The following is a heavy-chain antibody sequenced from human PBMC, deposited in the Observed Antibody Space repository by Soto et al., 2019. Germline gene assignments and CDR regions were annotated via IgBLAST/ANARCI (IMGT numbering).Heavy chain of an antibody. Sequence: QVQLVESGGSVVQPGRSLRLSCAASGFTFSSYAMHWVRQAPGKGLEWVAVISYDGSNKYYADSVKGRFTISRDNSKNTLYLQTNCLRAEDTAVYYCARGDDYGDYYFVYWGQGTLVTVSS. V-gene: IGHV3-30-3*01. D-gene: IGHD4-17*01. CDR1: GFTFSSYA. CDR3: ARGDDYGDYYFVY. CDR2: ISYDGSNK. J-gene: IGHJ4*02.